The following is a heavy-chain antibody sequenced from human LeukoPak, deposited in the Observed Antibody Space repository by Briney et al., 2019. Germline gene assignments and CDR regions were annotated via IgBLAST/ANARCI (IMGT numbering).Heavy chain of an antibody. CDR2: LYYSGTT. Sequence: SETLSLTCSVSSGSISSGGYWWSWIRQHPGKGLEWLGYLYYSGTTYYNPSLKSRVTIPIDKSKNLFSLKLRSVTAADTAVYYCASGSGRFYFDHWGQGTLVSVSS. V-gene: IGHV4-31*03. CDR3: ASGSGRFYFDH. D-gene: IGHD3-10*01. J-gene: IGHJ4*02. CDR1: SGSISSGGYW.